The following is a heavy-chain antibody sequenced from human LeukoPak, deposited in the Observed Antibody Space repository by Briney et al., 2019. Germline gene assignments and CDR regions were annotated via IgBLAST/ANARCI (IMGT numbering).Heavy chain of an antibody. J-gene: IGHJ4*02. Sequence: GESLKISCKGSGYSFTSYWIGWVRQMPGKGLEWMGIIYPGDSDTRYSPSFQGQVTISADKSISTAYLQWSSLKASDTAMYYCASGDCSSISCHPVDYWGQGTLVTVSS. V-gene: IGHV5-51*01. CDR1: GYSFTSYW. CDR2: IYPGDSDT. CDR3: ASGDCSSISCHPVDY. D-gene: IGHD2-2*01.